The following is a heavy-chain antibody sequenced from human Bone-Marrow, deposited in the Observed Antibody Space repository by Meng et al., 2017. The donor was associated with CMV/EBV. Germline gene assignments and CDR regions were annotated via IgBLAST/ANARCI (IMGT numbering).Heavy chain of an antibody. CDR3: ARATWSIVGATTSDY. J-gene: IGHJ4*02. V-gene: IGHV1-18*01. CDR1: GYTFTSYG. D-gene: IGHD1-26*01. Sequence: ASVKVSCKASGYTFTSYGISWVRQAPGQGLEWMGRISAYNGNTNYAQKLQGRVTMTTDTSTSTAYMELRSLRSDDTAVYYCARATWSIVGATTSDYWGQGTLVTVSS. CDR2: ISAYNGNT.